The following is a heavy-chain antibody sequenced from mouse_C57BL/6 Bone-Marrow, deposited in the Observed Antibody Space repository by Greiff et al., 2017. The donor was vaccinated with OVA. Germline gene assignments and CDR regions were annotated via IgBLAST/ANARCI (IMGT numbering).Heavy chain of an antibody. CDR3: ARVNDYDYY. CDR1: GYTFTDYY. CDR2: INPYNGGT. V-gene: IGHV1-19*01. D-gene: IGHD2-4*01. Sequence: EVQLQQSGPVLVKPGASVKMSCKASGYTFTDYYMNWVKQSHGKSLEWIGVINPYNGGTSYNQKFKGKATLTVDKSSSTAYMELNSLTSEDSAVYYCARVNDYDYYWGQGTTLTVSS. J-gene: IGHJ2*01.